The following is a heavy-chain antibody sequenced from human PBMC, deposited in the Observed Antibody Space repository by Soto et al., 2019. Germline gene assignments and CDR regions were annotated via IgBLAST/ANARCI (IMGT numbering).Heavy chain of an antibody. J-gene: IGHJ6*02. CDR3: ARGACSSTSCSVIYYYGMDV. Sequence: GESLKISCAASGFTFNNYNMHWVRQATGKGLEWVSGIGTAGDTYYPGSVEGRFTISRENARNSLYLHMTSLRAEDTAVYYCARGACSSTSCSVIYYYGMDVWGQGTTVTVSS. V-gene: IGHV3-13*01. D-gene: IGHD2-2*01. CDR2: IGTAGDT. CDR1: GFTFNNYN.